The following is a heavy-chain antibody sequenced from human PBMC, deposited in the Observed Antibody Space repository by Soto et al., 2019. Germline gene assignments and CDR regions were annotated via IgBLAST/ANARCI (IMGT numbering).Heavy chain of an antibody. CDR1: GFTFSSYG. J-gene: IGHJ6*02. Sequence: GGSLRLSCAASGFTFSSYGMHWVRQAPGKGLEGVAVISYDGSNKYYADSVKGRFTISRDNSKNTLYLQMNSLRAEDTAVYYCAKDKGAPQAGSYGFYYYYGMDVWGQGTTVTVSS. CDR3: AKDKGAPQAGSYGFYYYYGMDV. CDR2: ISYDGSNK. V-gene: IGHV3-30*18. D-gene: IGHD5-18*01.